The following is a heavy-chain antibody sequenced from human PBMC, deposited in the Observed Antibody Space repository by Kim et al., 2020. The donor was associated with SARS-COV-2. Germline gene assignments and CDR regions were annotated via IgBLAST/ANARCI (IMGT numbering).Heavy chain of an antibody. CDR3: ARDLAIHDYGDTGPDY. CDR2: IWYDGSNK. V-gene: IGHV3-33*01. D-gene: IGHD4-17*01. Sequence: GGSLRLSCAASGFTFSSYGMHWVRQAPGKGLEWVVVIWYDGSNKYYADSVKGRFTISRDNSKNTLYLQMNSLRAEDTAVYYCARDLAIHDYGDTGPDYWGQGTLVTVSS. CDR1: GFTFSSYG. J-gene: IGHJ4*02.